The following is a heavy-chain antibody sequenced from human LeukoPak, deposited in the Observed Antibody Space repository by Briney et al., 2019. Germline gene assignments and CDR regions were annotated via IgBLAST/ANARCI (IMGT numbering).Heavy chain of an antibody. CDR2: ISSSGSTI. D-gene: IGHD3-9*01. CDR3: ARRILTSSDVEYYFDY. Sequence: GGSLRLSCAASGFTFRSYEMNWVRQAPGEGLEWVSYISSSGSTIYYADSVKGRFTISRDNAKNSLYLQMNSLRAEDTAVYYCARRILTSSDVEYYFDYWGQGTLVTVSS. J-gene: IGHJ4*02. CDR1: GFTFRSYE. V-gene: IGHV3-48*03.